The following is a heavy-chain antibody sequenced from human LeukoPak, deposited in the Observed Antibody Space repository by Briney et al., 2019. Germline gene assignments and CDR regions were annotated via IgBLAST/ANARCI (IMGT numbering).Heavy chain of an antibody. D-gene: IGHD6-19*01. CDR2: ISSSSTYI. CDR3: ARDYSSGWYQFDY. Sequence: GGSLRLSCAASGFTFSSYSMNWVRQAPGKGLEWVLSISSSSTYIDYPDSVKGRFTISRDNAKNSLYLQMNSLRAEDTAVYYCARDYSSGWYQFDYWGQGTLVTVSS. J-gene: IGHJ4*02. V-gene: IGHV3-21*01. CDR1: GFTFSSYS.